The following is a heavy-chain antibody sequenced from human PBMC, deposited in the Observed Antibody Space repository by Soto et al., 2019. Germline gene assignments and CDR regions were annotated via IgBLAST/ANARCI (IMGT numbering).Heavy chain of an antibody. Sequence: PGGSLRLSCAASGFTFSSYSMNWVRQAPGKGLEWVSYISSSSSTIYYADSVKGRFTISRDNAKNSLYLQMNSLRDEDTAVYYWARDLPQPFYYYGMDVWGKGTTVTVSS. CDR1: GFTFSSYS. CDR3: ARDLPQPFYYYGMDV. CDR2: ISSSSSTI. J-gene: IGHJ6*04. V-gene: IGHV3-48*02.